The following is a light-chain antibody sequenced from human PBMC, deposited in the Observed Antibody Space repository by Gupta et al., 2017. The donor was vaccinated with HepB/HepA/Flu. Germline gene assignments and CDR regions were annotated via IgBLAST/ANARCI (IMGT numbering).Light chain of an antibody. CDR3: SSYTSSSTL. V-gene: IGLV2-14*01. Sequence: QSALTQPASVSGSPGQSITISCPGTSSDVGGYNYVSWYQQHPGKAPKLMIYDVSNRPSGVSNCFSGSKSGNTASLTISGLQAEDEADYYCSSYTSSSTLFGTGTKVTVL. J-gene: IGLJ1*01. CDR2: DVS. CDR1: SSDVGGYNY.